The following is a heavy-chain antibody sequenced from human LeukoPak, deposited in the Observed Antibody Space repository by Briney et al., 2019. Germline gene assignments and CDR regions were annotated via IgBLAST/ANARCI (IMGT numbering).Heavy chain of an antibody. V-gene: IGHV3-21*01. J-gene: IGHJ4*02. CDR2: ISGSSSYI. CDR1: GFTFSSYS. Sequence: GSLRLSCAASGFTFSSYSMNWVRQAPGKGLEWVSSISGSSSYIYYADSVKGRFTISRDNAKNPLYLQMNSLRAEDTAVYYCARDSEQRGLIDCWGQGTLVTVSS. CDR3: ARDSEQRGLIDC. D-gene: IGHD6-25*01.